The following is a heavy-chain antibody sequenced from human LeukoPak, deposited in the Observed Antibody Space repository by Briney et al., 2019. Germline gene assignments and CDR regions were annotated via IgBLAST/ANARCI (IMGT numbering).Heavy chain of an antibody. J-gene: IGHJ6*03. D-gene: IGHD1-7*01. Sequence: SETLSLTCTVSGSSFNNYYWNWIRQPAGKGLEWIGRIYSSGSTDYNPSLKSRVTMSVDTSKNQFSLKLSSVTAADTAVYYCARLNWNYVIYYYYYMDVWGKGTTVTVSS. CDR3: ARLNWNYVIYYYYYMDV. CDR1: GSSFNNYY. CDR2: IYSSGST. V-gene: IGHV4-4*07.